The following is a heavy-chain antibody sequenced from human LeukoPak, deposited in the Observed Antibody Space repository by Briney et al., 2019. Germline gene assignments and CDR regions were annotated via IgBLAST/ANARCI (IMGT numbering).Heavy chain of an antibody. D-gene: IGHD3-3*01. Sequence: ASVKVSCKASGYTFTGYYMHWVRQAPGQGLEWMGWINPNSGGTNYAQKFQGRVTMTRDTSISTAYMELSRLRSDDTAVYYCARDLGSLEWLTDYWGQGTLVTVSS. V-gene: IGHV1-2*02. J-gene: IGHJ4*02. CDR3: ARDLGSLEWLTDY. CDR1: GYTFTGYY. CDR2: INPNSGGT.